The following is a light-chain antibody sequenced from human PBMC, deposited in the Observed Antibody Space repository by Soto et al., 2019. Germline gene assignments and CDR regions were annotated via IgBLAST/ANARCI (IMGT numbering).Light chain of an antibody. CDR1: QSVTSSY. V-gene: IGKV3-20*01. CDR2: VAA. J-gene: IGKJ1*01. CDR3: QQYGRSPWT. Sequence: EIVVTQSPGTLSLSPGERASLSCRASQSVTSSYLAWYQQKPGHAPRLRIYVAAKRATGIPDRFSGSGSGTDFTLTINRLEPEDFAVYYCQQYGRSPWTFGQGTKVEIK.